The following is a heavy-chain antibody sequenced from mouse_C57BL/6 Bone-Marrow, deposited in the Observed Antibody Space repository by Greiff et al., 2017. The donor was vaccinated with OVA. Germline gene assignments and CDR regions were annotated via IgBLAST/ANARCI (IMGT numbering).Heavy chain of an antibody. CDR2: IYPSDSET. Sequence: QVQLQQPGAELVRPGSSVKLSCKASGYTFTSYWMDWVKQRPGQGLEWIGNIYPSDSETHYNQKFKDKATLTVDKSSSTAHMQLSSLTSEDSAVYYCARKGLTVYAMDYWGQGTSVTVSS. D-gene: IGHD4-1*01. V-gene: IGHV1-61*01. J-gene: IGHJ4*01. CDR1: GYTFTSYW. CDR3: ARKGLTVYAMDY.